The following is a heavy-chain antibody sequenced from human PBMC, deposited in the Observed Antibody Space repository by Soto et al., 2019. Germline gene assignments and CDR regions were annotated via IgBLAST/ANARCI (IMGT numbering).Heavy chain of an antibody. CDR2: IYWDDDK. D-gene: IGHD2-15*01. Sequence: QITLKESGPTLVKPTQTLTLTCTFSGFSLSTSGVGVGWIRQPPGKALEWLALIYWDDDKRYSPSLKSRFTITKDPSKNPVVLTMTNIDPVDTATYFCAHVVVEATATLGYAFDSWGQGTLVTVSS. CDR3: AHVVVEATATLGYAFDS. J-gene: IGHJ4*02. CDR1: GFSLSTSGVG. V-gene: IGHV2-5*02.